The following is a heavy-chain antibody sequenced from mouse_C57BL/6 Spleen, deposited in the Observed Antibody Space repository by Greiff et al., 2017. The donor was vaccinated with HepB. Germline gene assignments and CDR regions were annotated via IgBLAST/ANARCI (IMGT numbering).Heavy chain of an antibody. D-gene: IGHD2-1*01. CDR3: ARAVYYGNYSWFAY. Sequence: VQLKQSGPELVKPGASVKISCKASGYTFTDYYMNWVKQSHGKSLEWIGDINPNNGGTSYNQKFKGKATFTVDNSSSTAYMELRSLTSEDSSVYYCARAVYYGNYSWFAYWGQGTLVTVSA. CDR1: GYTFTDYY. V-gene: IGHV1-26*01. J-gene: IGHJ3*01. CDR2: INPNNGGT.